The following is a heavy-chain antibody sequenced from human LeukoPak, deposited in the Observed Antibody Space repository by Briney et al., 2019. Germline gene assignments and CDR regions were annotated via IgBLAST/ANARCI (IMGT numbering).Heavy chain of an antibody. CDR1: GGSFSGYY. J-gene: IGHJ4*02. D-gene: IGHD3-10*01. Sequence: SETLSVACAVYGGSFSGYYWSWIRQPPGKGVEWIGEINHSGSTNYNPSLKSRVTISVDTSKSQFSLQLSSVTAADTAVYYCSRGLFSGSYLDYWGQGTLVTVSS. CDR2: INHSGST. CDR3: SRGLFSGSYLDY. V-gene: IGHV4-34*01.